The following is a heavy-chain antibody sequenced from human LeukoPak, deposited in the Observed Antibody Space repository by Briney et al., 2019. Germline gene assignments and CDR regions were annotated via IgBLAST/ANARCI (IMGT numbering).Heavy chain of an antibody. CDR2: INAGNGNT. CDR3: ARDRGSGWYDIDY. D-gene: IGHD6-19*01. CDR1: GYTFTSYA. V-gene: IGHV1-3*01. J-gene: IGHJ4*02. Sequence: ASVKVSFTASGYTFTSYAMHWVRQAPGQRLEWMGWINAGNGNTKYSQKFQGRVTITRDTSASTAYMELSSLRSEDTAVYYCARDRGSGWYDIDYWGQGTLVTVSS.